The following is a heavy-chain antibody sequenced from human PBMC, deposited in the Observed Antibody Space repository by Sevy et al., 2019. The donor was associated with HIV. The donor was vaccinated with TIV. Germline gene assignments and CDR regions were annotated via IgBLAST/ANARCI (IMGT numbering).Heavy chain of an antibody. CDR3: ARDRALYYYYYYGMDV. J-gene: IGHJ6*02. CDR2: ISYDGSNK. V-gene: IGHV3-30-3*01. D-gene: IGHD3-10*01. Sequence: GGSLRLSCAASGFTFSSYAMHRVRQAPGKGLEWVAVISYDGSNKYYADSVKGRFTISRDNSKNTLYLQMNSLRAEDTAVYYCARDRALYYYYYYGMDVWGQGTTVTVSS. CDR1: GFTFSSYA.